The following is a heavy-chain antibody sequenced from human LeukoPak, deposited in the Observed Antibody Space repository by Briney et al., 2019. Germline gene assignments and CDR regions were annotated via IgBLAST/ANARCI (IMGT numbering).Heavy chain of an antibody. CDR1: GYSFSTYT. J-gene: IGHJ4*02. CDR3: AREIDRDDYNRFFDY. CDR2: INAGNGNT. V-gene: IGHV1-3*01. Sequence: ASVKVSCKASGYSFSTYTMNWVRQAPGQRLEWMGWINAGNGNTKYSQKFQGRVTVTRDTSASTAYMEMRSLRSEDTAVYYCAREIDRDDYNRFFDYWGQGTLVTVSS. D-gene: IGHD5-24*01.